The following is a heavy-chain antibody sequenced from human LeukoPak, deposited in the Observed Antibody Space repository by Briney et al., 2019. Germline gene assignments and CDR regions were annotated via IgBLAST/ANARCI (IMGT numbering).Heavy chain of an antibody. CDR2: ISSSSSYI. J-gene: IGHJ4*02. D-gene: IGHD1-14*01. CDR1: GFTFSTYA. V-gene: IGHV3-21*06. Sequence: PGGSLRLSCAASGFTFSTYAMSWVRQAPGKGLEWVSCISSSSSYIYYAESVKGRFTISRDNAKNLVYLQMDGLTTEDTAVYYCTRLAAAGSGRWAPDYWGQGTLVTVSS. CDR3: TRLAAAGSGRWAPDY.